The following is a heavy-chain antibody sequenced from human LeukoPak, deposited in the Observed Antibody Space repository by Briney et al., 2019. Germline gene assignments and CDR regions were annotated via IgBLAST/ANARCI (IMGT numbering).Heavy chain of an antibody. CDR2: LFYTGST. CDR1: GGSISSSGYY. V-gene: IGHV4-39*01. J-gene: IGHJ4*02. CDR3: ARGVVGATAFGY. D-gene: IGHD1-26*01. Sequence: SETLSLTCIVSGGSISSSGYYWGWIRQSPGKGMEWIASLFYTGSTHYNPSLKSRVTISGDTSKNQFSLRLSSVTAADTAVYYCARGVVGATAFGYWGQGTLVTVSS.